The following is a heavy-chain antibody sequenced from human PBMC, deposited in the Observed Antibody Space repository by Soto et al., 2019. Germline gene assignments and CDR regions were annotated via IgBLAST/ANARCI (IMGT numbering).Heavy chain of an antibody. Sequence: TSETLSLTCAVSGGSISSGGYSWSWIRQPPGKGLEWIGYIYESGSTYYNPSLKSRVTISVDTSKNQFSLKLSSVTAADTAVYYCARRYGGTFDYWGQGTLVTVSS. J-gene: IGHJ4*02. V-gene: IGHV4-30-2*01. D-gene: IGHD2-15*01. CDR3: ARRYGGTFDY. CDR2: IYESGST. CDR1: GGSISSGGYS.